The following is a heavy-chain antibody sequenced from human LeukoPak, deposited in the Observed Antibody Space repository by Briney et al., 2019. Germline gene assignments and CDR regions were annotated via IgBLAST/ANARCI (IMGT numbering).Heavy chain of an antibody. D-gene: IGHD2-21*01. CDR2: ISGSGGST. Sequence: PGGSVRLSCAASGFTFSNNALSWVRQAPGKGLEWVSVISGSGGSTYYADSVKGRFTISRDNSKNTLYLQMDSLRAGDTAVYYCARGRLRVIDAFDIWGQGTIVTVSS. CDR1: GFTFSNNA. CDR3: ARGRLRVIDAFDI. J-gene: IGHJ3*02. V-gene: IGHV3-23*01.